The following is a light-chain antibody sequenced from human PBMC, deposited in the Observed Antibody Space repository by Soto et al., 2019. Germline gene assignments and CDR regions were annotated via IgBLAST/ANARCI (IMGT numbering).Light chain of an antibody. CDR1: QSVSNK. V-gene: IGKV3-20*01. Sequence: EIVLTQSPATLSVSPGETVSLSCRASQSVSNKLAWFQQKPGQAPRLLMSATSTRATGIPDRFSGSGSGTDFTLTISRLEPEDFAVYYCQQYGSSGTFGQGTKVDIK. CDR3: QQYGSSGT. J-gene: IGKJ1*01. CDR2: ATS.